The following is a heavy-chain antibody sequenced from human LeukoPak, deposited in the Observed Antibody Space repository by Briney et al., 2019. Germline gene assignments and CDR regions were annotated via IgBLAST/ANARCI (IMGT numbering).Heavy chain of an antibody. V-gene: IGHV3-66*01. Sequence: GGSLRLSCAASGFTVSSNYMSWVRQAPGKGLEWVSVIYSGGSTYYADSVKGRFTISRDNSKNTLYLQMNSLRAEDTAVYYCARVFSLHSSGIDYWGQGTLVTVSS. CDR2: IYSGGST. J-gene: IGHJ4*02. CDR3: ARVFSLHSSGIDY. CDR1: GFTVSSNY. D-gene: IGHD1-1*01.